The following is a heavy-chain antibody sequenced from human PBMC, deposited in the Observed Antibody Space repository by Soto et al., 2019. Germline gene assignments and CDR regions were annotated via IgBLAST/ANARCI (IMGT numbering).Heavy chain of an antibody. CDR2: ISSNGGST. Sequence: GGSLRLSCSASGFTFSSYAMHWVRQAPGKGLEYVSAISSNGGSTYYADSVKGRFTISRDNSKNTLYLQMSSLRAEDTAVYYCVKTGWSSGGSLLRYFDWLLYGDYWGQGTLVTVSS. CDR1: GFTFSSYA. V-gene: IGHV3-64D*08. J-gene: IGHJ4*02. D-gene: IGHD3-9*01. CDR3: VKTGWSSGGSLLRYFDWLLYGDY.